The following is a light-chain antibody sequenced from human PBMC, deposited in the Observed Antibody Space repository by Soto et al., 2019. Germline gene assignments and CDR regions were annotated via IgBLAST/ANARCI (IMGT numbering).Light chain of an antibody. CDR2: GNS. V-gene: IGLV1-40*01. Sequence: QSALTQPPSVSGAPGQRVTISCTGSSSNIGAGYDVHWYQQLPGTAPKLLIYGNSNRPSGVPDRFSGSKSGTSASLAITGLQAEDAADYYCQSYDSSLSGPNYAFGTGTKVTVL. J-gene: IGLJ1*01. CDR3: QSYDSSLSGPNYA. CDR1: SSNIGAGYD.